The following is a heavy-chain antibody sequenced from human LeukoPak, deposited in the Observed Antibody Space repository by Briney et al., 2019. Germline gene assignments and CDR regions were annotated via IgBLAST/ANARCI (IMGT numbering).Heavy chain of an antibody. CDR3: ARVAGYYYGSGSLGY. Sequence: ASVKVSCKASGYTFTGYYMHWVRQAPGQGLEWMGWINTNTGNPTYAQGFTGRFVFSLDTSVSTAYLQISSLKAEDTAVYYCARVAGYYYGSGSLGYWGQGTLVTVSS. CDR1: GYTFTGYY. D-gene: IGHD3-10*01. J-gene: IGHJ4*02. V-gene: IGHV7-4-1*02. CDR2: INTNTGNP.